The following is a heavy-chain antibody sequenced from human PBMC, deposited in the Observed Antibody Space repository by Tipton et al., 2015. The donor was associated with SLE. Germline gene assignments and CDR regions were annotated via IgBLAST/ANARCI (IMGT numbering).Heavy chain of an antibody. Sequence: TLSLTCTVSNGSINYYHWSWIRQPPGKGLEWIGWIYSSGTTSHNPSLKSRVTLSVDTSKNQFSLKLGSVTAADTAVYYCARHPKRESGSQFLFDYWGQGTLVTVSS. J-gene: IGHJ4*02. CDR1: NGSINYYH. CDR3: ARHPKRESGSQFLFDY. CDR2: IYSSGTT. V-gene: IGHV4-4*09. D-gene: IGHD2-21*01.